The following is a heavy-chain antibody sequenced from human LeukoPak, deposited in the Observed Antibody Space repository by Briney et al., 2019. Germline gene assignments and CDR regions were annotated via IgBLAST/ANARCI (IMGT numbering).Heavy chain of an antibody. D-gene: IGHD6-19*01. J-gene: IGHJ4*02. CDR3: ARGQDFQWLVLYYFDY. V-gene: IGHV3-48*03. Sequence: SGGSLRLSCAASGFTFSSYEMNWVRQAPGKGLEWVSYISSSGSTIYYADSVKGRFTISRDNAKNSLYLQMNSLRAEDTAVYCCARGQDFQWLVLYYFDYWGQGTLVTVSS. CDR1: GFTFSSYE. CDR2: ISSSGSTI.